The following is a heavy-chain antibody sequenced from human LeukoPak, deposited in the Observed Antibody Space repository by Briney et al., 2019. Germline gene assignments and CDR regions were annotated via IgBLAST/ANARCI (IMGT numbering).Heavy chain of an antibody. J-gene: IGHJ4*02. Sequence: SVKVSCKAPGGTFSSYAISWVRQAPGQGLEWMGRIIPILGIANYAQKFQGRVTITADKSTSTAYMELSSLRSEDTAVYYCARDSPLEFGDSYYFDYWGQGTLVTVSS. CDR2: IIPILGIA. V-gene: IGHV1-69*04. CDR3: ARDSPLEFGDSYYFDY. D-gene: IGHD3-10*01. CDR1: GGTFSSYA.